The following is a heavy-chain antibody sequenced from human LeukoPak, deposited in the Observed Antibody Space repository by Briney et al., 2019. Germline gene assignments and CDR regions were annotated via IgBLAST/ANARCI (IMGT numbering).Heavy chain of an antibody. CDR3: ARPVSAGWYYYMDV. D-gene: IGHD4-11*01. CDR2: IYYSGST. CDR1: GGSISSYY. J-gene: IGHJ6*03. Sequence: ETLSLTCTVSGGSISSYYWSWIRQPPGKGLEWIGYIYYSGSTNYNPSLKSRVTISVDTSKNQFSLKLSSVTAADTAVYYCARPVSAGWYYYMDVWGKGTTVTVSS. V-gene: IGHV4-59*12.